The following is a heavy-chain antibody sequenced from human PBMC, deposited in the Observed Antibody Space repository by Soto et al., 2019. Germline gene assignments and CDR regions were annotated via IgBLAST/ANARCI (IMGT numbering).Heavy chain of an antibody. D-gene: IGHD6-13*01. Sequence: GGSLRLSCAASGFTFSSYAMHWVRQAPGKGLEWVAVISYDGSNKYYADSVKGRFTISRDNSKNTLYLQMNSLRAEDTAVHYCARDFGSSSWYGGSYYYYGMDVWGQGTTVTVSS. V-gene: IGHV3-30-3*01. CDR1: GFTFSSYA. J-gene: IGHJ6*02. CDR3: ARDFGSSSWYGGSYYYYGMDV. CDR2: ISYDGSNK.